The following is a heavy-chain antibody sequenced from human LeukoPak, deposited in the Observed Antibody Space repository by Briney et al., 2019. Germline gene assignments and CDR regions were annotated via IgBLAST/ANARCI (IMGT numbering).Heavy chain of an antibody. D-gene: IGHD6-13*01. J-gene: IGHJ3*02. Sequence: SETLSLTCTVSGVSISSYYWTWIRQPPGEGLEWIGYIYYSGSTNYNPSLRSRVTISVDTSKNQFSLKLSSVTAADTAVYYCARALQPGVYAFDIWGQGTMVTVSS. CDR3: ARALQPGVYAFDI. V-gene: IGHV4-59*01. CDR1: GVSISSYY. CDR2: IYYSGST.